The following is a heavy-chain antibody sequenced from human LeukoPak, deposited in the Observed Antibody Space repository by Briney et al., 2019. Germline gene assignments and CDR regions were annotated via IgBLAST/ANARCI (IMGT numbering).Heavy chain of an antibody. V-gene: IGHV4-39*01. Sequence: SETLSLTCTVSGGSXSXSSYYXXXXXQXPXKGLDWIGSIXXXGXTYYTQYFKXRVTISVDTYKNQFSVKLSSVTAADTAVYYCARLGGFVVVVAATLGAPFDPWGQGTLVTVSS. CDR1: GGSXSXSSYY. CDR3: ARLGGFVVVVAATLGAPFDP. CDR2: IXXXGXT. J-gene: IGHJ5*02. D-gene: IGHD2-15*01.